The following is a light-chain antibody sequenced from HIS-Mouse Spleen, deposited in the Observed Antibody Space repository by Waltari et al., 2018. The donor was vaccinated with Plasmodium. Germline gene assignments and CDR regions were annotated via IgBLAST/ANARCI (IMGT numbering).Light chain of an antibody. J-gene: IGKJ1*01. CDR3: QQSYSTPPT. V-gene: IGKV1-39*01. Sequence: DIQMTQSPSSLSASVGARVTITGRASQSISSYLNWYQQKPGKAPKLLIYAASSLQSGVPARFSGSGSGTDFTLTISSLQPEDFATYYCQQSYSTPPTFGQGTKVEIK. CDR1: QSISSY. CDR2: AAS.